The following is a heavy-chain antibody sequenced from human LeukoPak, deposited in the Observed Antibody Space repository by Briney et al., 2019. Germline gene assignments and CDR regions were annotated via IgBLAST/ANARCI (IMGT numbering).Heavy chain of an antibody. V-gene: IGHV3-23*01. D-gene: IGHD3-10*01. CDR3: AKDNSGTGGYYFDY. CDR2: ISGGGGST. Sequence: GGSLRLSCAASGFTFSSYAMSWVRQAGGRGLEWVSAISGGGGSTYYADSVRGRFPISRDNSKNTLYLQMNSLRPEDTAVYYCAKDNSGTGGYYFDYWGQGPLVTVSS. CDR1: GFTFSSYA. J-gene: IGHJ4*02.